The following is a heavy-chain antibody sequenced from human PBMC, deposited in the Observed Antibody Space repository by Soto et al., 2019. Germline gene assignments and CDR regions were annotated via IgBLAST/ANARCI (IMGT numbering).Heavy chain of an antibody. CDR2: ISGYNGKT. CDR3: ARSDYCGNDGCYSGWFYP. Sequence: GASVKVSCKASGYTFTSYAISWVRQAPGRGLEWMGWISGYNGKTNYAQRFQGRVTMTTDTSTTTAFMELRSLRSDDTAMYYCARSDYCGNDGCYSGWFYPWAQGTQVTVSA. D-gene: IGHD2-21*01. J-gene: IGHJ5*01. V-gene: IGHV1-18*01. CDR1: GYTFTSYA.